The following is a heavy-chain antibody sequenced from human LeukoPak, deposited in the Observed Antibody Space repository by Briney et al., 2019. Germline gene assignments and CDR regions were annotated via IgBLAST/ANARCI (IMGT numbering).Heavy chain of an antibody. Sequence: PSGTLSLTCAVSSGSISSSTWWSWVRQPPGKGLEWIGEINHSGSTHYTPSLKSRVTISVDTSDNKFPLKMISVTAADAAVYYCALGYNDIWELWGRGTLVIVSS. V-gene: IGHV4-4*02. J-gene: IGHJ4*02. D-gene: IGHD5-24*01. CDR3: ALGYNDIWEL. CDR1: SGSISSSTW. CDR2: INHSGST.